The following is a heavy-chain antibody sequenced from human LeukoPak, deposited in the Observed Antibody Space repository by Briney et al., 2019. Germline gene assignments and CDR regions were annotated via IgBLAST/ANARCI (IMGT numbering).Heavy chain of an antibody. CDR2: FSAYNVNA. CDR1: GYTFTSYG. V-gene: IGHV1-18*01. CDR3: VTTSAYYDSSGYYGN. J-gene: IGHJ4*02. D-gene: IGHD3-22*01. Sequence: ASVKLSCKASGYTFTSYGISWVRQAPGQGLGWLGWFSAYNVNANTEQTHPGRVTMTTATDTITAYLELRSMRSEDTAAYSCVTTSAYYDSSGYYGNWGQGTLVTVSS.